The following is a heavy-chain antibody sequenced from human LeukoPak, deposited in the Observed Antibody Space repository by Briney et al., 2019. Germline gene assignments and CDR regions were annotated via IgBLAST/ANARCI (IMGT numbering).Heavy chain of an antibody. CDR1: GFTFKGYP. J-gene: IGHJ3*02. CDR3: AKDIRDIVVVVAAMNAFDI. V-gene: IGHV3-48*04. D-gene: IGHD2-15*01. CDR2: ISSRGDTV. Sequence: PGGSLRLSCAASGFTFKGYPMNWVRQAPGKGLEWISYISSRGDTVHYAVSVKGRFTISRDNAKNSLYLQMNRLRAEDTALYYCAKDIRDIVVVVAAMNAFDIWGQGTMVTVSS.